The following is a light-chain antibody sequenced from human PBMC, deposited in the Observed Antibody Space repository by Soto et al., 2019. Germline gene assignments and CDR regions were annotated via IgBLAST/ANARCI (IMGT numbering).Light chain of an antibody. V-gene: IGLV2-14*01. Sequence: QSALTQPASVSGTPGQAITISCTGTSSDVGGYNYVSWYQQHPGKAPKLMIYEVSNRPSGVSNRFSGSKSGNTASLTISGLQDEDEADYYCSSYTLSSTHVVFGGGTKLTVL. CDR3: SSYTLSSTHVV. J-gene: IGLJ2*01. CDR2: EVS. CDR1: SSDVGGYNY.